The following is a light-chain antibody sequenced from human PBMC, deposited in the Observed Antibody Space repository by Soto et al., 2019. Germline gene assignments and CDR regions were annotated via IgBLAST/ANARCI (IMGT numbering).Light chain of an antibody. CDR3: QQYGSSPRT. Sequence: ELVLTPSPGTMSLSPGERATLCCRASQSVSSSYLAWYQQKPGQAPRLLIYGASSRATGIPDRFSGSGSGTDFTLTISRLEPEDFAVYYCQQYGSSPRTFGQGTKVDIK. J-gene: IGKJ1*01. CDR2: GAS. CDR1: QSVSSSY. V-gene: IGKV3-20*01.